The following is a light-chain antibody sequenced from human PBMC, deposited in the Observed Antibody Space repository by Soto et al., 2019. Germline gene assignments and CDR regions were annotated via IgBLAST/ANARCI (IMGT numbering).Light chain of an antibody. CDR3: QQYNNWPRT. CDR2: DAS. Sequence: EIVLTQSPSTLSLSPGERATLSCRASQSVSSYLAWYQQKPGQAPRLLIYDASTRATGIPARFSGSGSGTEFTLTICSLQSEDFAVYYCQQYNNWPRTFCQGTKVDIK. CDR1: QSVSSY. V-gene: IGKV3-15*01. J-gene: IGKJ1*01.